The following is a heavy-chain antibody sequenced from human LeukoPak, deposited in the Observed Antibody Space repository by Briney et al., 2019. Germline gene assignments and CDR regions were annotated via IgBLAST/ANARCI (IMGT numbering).Heavy chain of an antibody. CDR3: ASPNPTYFYDSSGYYC. CDR2: ISHSGST. D-gene: IGHD3-22*01. Sequence: PSETLSLTCTVSGYFISSGYYWGWIRQPPGKGLEWIGSISHSGSTYYNPSLKSRVTISVDTSKNQFSLKLSSVTAADTAVYYCASPNPTYFYDSSGYYCWGQGTLVTVSS. V-gene: IGHV4-38-2*02. CDR1: GYFISSGYY. J-gene: IGHJ4*02.